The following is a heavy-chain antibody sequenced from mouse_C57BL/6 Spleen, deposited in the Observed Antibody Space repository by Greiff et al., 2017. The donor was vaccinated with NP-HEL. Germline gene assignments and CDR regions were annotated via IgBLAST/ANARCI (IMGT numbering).Heavy chain of an antibody. D-gene: IGHD1-1*01. J-gene: IGHJ2*01. CDR1: GYTFTSYW. CDR2: IYPGSGST. V-gene: IGHV1-55*01. Sequence: QVQLKQPGAELVKPGASVKMSCKASGYTFTSYWITWVKQRPGQGLEWIGDIYPGSGSTNYNEKFKSKATLTVDTSSSTAYMQLSSLTSEDSAVYYCARRGDYGSLEDYWGQGTTLTVSS. CDR3: ARRGDYGSLEDY.